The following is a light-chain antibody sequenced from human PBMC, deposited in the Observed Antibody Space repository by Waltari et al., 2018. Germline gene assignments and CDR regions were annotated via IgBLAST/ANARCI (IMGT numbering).Light chain of an antibody. Sequence: DIQMTQSPSTLSASVGDRVAITCRASQSVNSWLAWYQQKPGKAPKFLIYKASILESGVPSRFSGSGSGTEFTLTISNLQSDDFATYYCQQYNRYSTFGQGTKGELK. V-gene: IGKV1-5*03. CDR3: QQYNRYST. CDR2: KAS. J-gene: IGKJ1*01. CDR1: QSVNSW.